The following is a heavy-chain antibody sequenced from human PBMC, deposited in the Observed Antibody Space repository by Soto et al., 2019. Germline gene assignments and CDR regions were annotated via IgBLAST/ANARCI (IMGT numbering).Heavy chain of an antibody. J-gene: IGHJ6*03. Sequence: GGSLRLSCAASGFTFSSYAMSWVRQAPGKGLEWVSAISGSGGSTYYADSVKGRFTISRDNSKNTLYLQMNSLRAEDTAVYYCAKDLTYSNYAIQYYYMDVWGKGTTVTVSS. CDR2: ISGSGGST. CDR1: GFTFSSYA. D-gene: IGHD4-4*01. V-gene: IGHV3-23*01. CDR3: AKDLTYSNYAIQYYYMDV.